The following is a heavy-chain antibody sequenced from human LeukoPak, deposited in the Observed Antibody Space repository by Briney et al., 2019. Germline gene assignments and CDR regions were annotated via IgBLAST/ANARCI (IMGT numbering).Heavy chain of an antibody. CDR1: GFTFSSYS. V-gene: IGHV3-21*01. CDR2: ISSSSSYI. D-gene: IGHD1-26*01. Sequence: GGSLRLSCAASGFTFSSYSMNWVRQAPGKGLEWVSSISSSSSYIYYADSVKGRFTISRDNSKNTLYLQMNSLRAEDTAVYYCARDLAVGGSYGDAFDIWGQGTMVTVSS. CDR3: ARDLAVGGSYGDAFDI. J-gene: IGHJ3*02.